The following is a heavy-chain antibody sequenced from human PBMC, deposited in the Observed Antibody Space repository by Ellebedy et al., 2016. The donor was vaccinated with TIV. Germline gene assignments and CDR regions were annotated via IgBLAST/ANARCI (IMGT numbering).Heavy chain of an antibody. J-gene: IGHJ5*02. CDR1: GFTFGRYW. V-gene: IGHV3-74*01. Sequence: GGSLRLSXVASGFTFGRYWMHWVRQAPGNKLVWVARIKSDGSGTTYADPVKGRFTTSRDNARNTLYLQMNSLRGEDTAVYFCARDRGDYSISGPWGQGTLVTVSS. CDR3: ARDRGDYSISGP. D-gene: IGHD4-11*01. CDR2: IKSDGSGT.